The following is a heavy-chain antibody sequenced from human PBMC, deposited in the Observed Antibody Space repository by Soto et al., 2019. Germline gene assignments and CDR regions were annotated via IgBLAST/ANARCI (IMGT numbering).Heavy chain of an antibody. CDR2: IYYSGST. V-gene: IGHV4-39*01. CDR3: ARGRGYYYDSSGYGD. D-gene: IGHD3-22*01. Sequence: QLQLQESGPGLVKPSETLSLTCTVSGGSISSSSYYWGWIRQPPGKGLEWIGSIYYSGSTYYNPSLKSRVTISVVTFKKQFSLKLSSVTAADTAVYYCARGRGYYYDSSGYGDWGRGTLVTVSS. J-gene: IGHJ4*02. CDR1: GGSISSSSYY.